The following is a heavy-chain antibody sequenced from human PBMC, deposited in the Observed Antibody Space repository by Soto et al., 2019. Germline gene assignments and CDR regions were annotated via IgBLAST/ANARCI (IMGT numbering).Heavy chain of an antibody. Sequence: GGSLRLSCAASGFTFSSYWMHWVRQAPGKGLVWVSRINSDGSSTSYADSVKGRFTISRDNAKNTLYLQMNSLRAEDTAVYYCASRSSGSYYIMDVWGQGTTVTVSS. CDR2: INSDGSST. V-gene: IGHV3-74*01. CDR1: GFTFSSYW. J-gene: IGHJ6*02. D-gene: IGHD1-26*01. CDR3: ASRSSGSYYIMDV.